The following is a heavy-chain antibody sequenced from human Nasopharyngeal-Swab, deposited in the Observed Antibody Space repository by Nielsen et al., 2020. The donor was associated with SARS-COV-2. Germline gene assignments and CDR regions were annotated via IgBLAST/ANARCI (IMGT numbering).Heavy chain of an antibody. D-gene: IGHD3-10*01. J-gene: IGHJ3*02. Sequence: WIRQPPGKGLEWIGYIYYSGSTNYNPSLKSRVTISVDTSKNQFSLKLSSVTAADTAVYYCARDGLFGDSALDIWGQGTMVTVSS. CDR3: ARDGLFGDSALDI. V-gene: IGHV4-59*01. CDR2: IYYSGST.